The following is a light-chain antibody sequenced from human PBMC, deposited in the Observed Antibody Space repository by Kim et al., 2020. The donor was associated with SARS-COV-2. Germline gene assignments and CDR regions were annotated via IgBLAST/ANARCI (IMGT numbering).Light chain of an antibody. V-gene: IGLV3-19*01. CDR1: SLRSYY. Sequence: AVGQTGRITGQGDSLRSYYASWYQQKPGQAPVLVIYGKNNRPSGIPDRFSGSSSGNTASLTITGAQAEDEADYYCNSRDSSGNHWVFGGGTQLTVL. J-gene: IGLJ3*02. CDR3: NSRDSSGNHWV. CDR2: GKN.